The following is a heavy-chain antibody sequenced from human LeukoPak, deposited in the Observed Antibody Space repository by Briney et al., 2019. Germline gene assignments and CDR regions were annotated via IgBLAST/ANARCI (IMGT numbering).Heavy chain of an antibody. V-gene: IGHV4-34*01. CDR1: GASFSDYN. J-gene: IGHJ4*02. Sequence: PSETLSLTCTVYGASFSDYNRTWIRQAPGKGLEWIGELTHSGRTNYNPSLESRVTISVDTSKNQFSLKLSSVTAADTAVYYCARRAWGLLWFGELFSPVVSPVDYWGQGTLVTVSS. D-gene: IGHD3-10*01. CDR3: ARRAWGLLWFGELFSPVVSPVDY. CDR2: LTHSGRT.